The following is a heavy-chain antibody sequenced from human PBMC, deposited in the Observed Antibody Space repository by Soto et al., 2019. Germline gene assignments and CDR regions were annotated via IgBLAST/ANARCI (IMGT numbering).Heavy chain of an antibody. Sequence: QVQLVESGGGVVQPGRSLRLSCAASGFTFSSYGMHWVRQAPGKGLEWGADIWYDGSNKYYADSVKGRFSISRNNSKNTLYLKINSLRAEDRAVYDGAGVGTFCWWYYFAYWVRGTLVTVS. D-gene: IGHD2-15*01. CDR2: IWYDGSNK. CDR3: AGVGTFCWWYYFAY. J-gene: IGHJ4*02. CDR1: GFTFSSYG. V-gene: IGHV3-33*01.